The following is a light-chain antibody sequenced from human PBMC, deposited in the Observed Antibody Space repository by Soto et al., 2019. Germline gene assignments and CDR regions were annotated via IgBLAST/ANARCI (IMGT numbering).Light chain of an antibody. J-gene: IGLJ2*01. Sequence: QSALTQPASVSGSPGQSITISCTGTDNDIGSNLYVSWFQQHPGKAPKVVIFEVNNRPAGISDRFSGSKSGNTASLTISGLQPEDEANYFCSSFTTIGTVIFGGGTKLTVL. CDR3: SSFTTIGTVI. CDR1: DNDIGSNLY. V-gene: IGLV2-14*01. CDR2: EVN.